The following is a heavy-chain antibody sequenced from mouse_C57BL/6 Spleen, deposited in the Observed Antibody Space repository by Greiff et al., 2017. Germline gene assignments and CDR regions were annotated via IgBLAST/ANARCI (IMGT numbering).Heavy chain of an antibody. CDR2: FHPYNDDP. CDR3: ARDWDGGGCAY. J-gene: IGHJ3*01. D-gene: IGHD4-1*01. V-gene: IGHV1-47*01. Sequence: VQLQEPGAELVKPGASVKMSCKASGYTFTTYPIAWMKQNHGKSLEWIGNFHPYNDDPKYTEKFKGKATLPVEKSSSTVYLELSRLTSDDSAVYYCARDWDGGGCAYWGQGTLVTVSA. CDR1: GYTFTTYP.